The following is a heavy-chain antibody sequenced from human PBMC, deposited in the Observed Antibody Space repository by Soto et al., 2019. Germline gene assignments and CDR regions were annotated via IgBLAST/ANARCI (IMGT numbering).Heavy chain of an antibody. CDR1: GFTFSNYA. J-gene: IGHJ4*02. Sequence: EVQLLESGGGLVQPGGSLRLSCEASGFTFSNYAMNWVRQAPGKGLEWVSTISASGGTTYYADSVRGRFTISGDNSKNALYLQMNSLRAEDTAIYHCAKDYYSSGWYAWGHWGQGTLVTFSS. CDR3: AKDYYSSGWYAWGH. CDR2: ISASGGTT. D-gene: IGHD6-19*01. V-gene: IGHV3-23*01.